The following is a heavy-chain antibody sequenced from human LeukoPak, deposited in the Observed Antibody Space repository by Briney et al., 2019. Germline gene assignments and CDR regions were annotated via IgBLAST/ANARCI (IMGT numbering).Heavy chain of an antibody. V-gene: IGHV3-33*01. D-gene: IGHD1-26*01. CDR2: IRFDDGGNR. J-gene: IGHJ5*02. CDR3: ARGGVGTTTNWFDT. Sequence: PGGSLRLSCAASGFSLSNYGMHWVRQAPGKGLEWVAVIRFDDGGNRYYGDSVKDRFTISRDTAKNTAYLQMNSLRDEDTAVYYCARGGVGTTTNWFDTRGQGSLVTVSS. CDR1: GFSLSNYG.